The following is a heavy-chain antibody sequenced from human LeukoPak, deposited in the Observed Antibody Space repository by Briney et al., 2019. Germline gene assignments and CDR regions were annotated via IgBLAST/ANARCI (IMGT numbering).Heavy chain of an antibody. CDR1: GGSINSYY. CDR2: IYYTGST. J-gene: IGHJ2*01. V-gene: IGHV4-59*01. CDR3: ARGYCSGGSCYYFDL. D-gene: IGHD2-15*01. Sequence: PSGTLSLTCTVSGGSINSYYWNWIRQPPGKGLEWIGFIYYTGSTNYNPSLKSRVTISLDTSKNQFSLRLNSVTAADTAVYYCARGYCSGGSCYYFDLWGRGTLVTVSS.